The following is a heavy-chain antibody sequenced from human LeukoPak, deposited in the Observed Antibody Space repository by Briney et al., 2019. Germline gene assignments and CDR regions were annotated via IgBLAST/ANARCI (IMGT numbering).Heavy chain of an antibody. V-gene: IGHV3-43*02. CDR2: ISGDGSTT. CDR1: GFTFDDYA. Sequence: GSLRLSCAASGFTFDDYAMYWVRQAPEKGLEWVALISGDGSTTYYTDSVKGRFTISRDNSKNSLDLQMNSLRTGDTALCYCAKGYYDRSGYYYFDSWGQGTLVTVSS. CDR3: AKGYYDRSGYYYFDS. D-gene: IGHD3-22*01. J-gene: IGHJ4*02.